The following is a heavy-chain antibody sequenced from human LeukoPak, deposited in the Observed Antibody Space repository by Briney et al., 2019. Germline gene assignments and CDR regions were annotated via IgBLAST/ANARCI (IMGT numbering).Heavy chain of an antibody. CDR3: ARAPPSLANDY. CDR1: GGSISSNS. CDR2: ISSSSSYI. Sequence: ETLSLTCAVSGGSISSNSYYWGWIRQAPGKGLEWVSSISSSSSYIYYADSVKGRFTISRDNAKNSLYLQMNSLRAEDTAVYYCARAPPSLANDYWGQGTLVTVSS. J-gene: IGHJ4*02. V-gene: IGHV3-21*01. D-gene: IGHD5-12*01.